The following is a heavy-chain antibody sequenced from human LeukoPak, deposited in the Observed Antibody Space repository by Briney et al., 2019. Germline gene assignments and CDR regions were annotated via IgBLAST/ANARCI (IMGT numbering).Heavy chain of an antibody. D-gene: IGHD3-9*01. CDR1: GGSISSSSYY. V-gene: IGHV4-31*03. Sequence: PSETLSLTCTVSGGSISSSSYYWSWIRQHPGKGLEWIGYIYYSGSTYYNPSLKSRVTISVDTSKNQCSLKLSSVTAADTAVYYCARDRDYDILTGLGGMDVWGQGTTVTVSS. CDR3: ARDRDYDILTGLGGMDV. J-gene: IGHJ6*02. CDR2: IYYSGST.